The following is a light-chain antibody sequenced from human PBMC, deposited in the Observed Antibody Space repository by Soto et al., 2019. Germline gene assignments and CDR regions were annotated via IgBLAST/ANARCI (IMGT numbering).Light chain of an antibody. Sequence: EIVLTQSPCTLSLSPVERATLSCRASQSVSSSYLAWYQQKPGQAPRLPIYGASSRATGIPDRFSGSGSGTDFTLTISRLEPEDFAVYYCQQYGSSPRTFGQGTKVDIK. J-gene: IGKJ1*01. V-gene: IGKV3-20*01. CDR1: QSVSSSY. CDR2: GAS. CDR3: QQYGSSPRT.